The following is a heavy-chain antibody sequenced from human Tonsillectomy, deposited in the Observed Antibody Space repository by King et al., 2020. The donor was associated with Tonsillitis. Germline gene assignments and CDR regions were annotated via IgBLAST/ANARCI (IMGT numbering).Heavy chain of an antibody. CDR1: GDSISNTNW. D-gene: IGHD3-16*01. J-gene: IGHJ4*02. V-gene: IGHV4-4*02. CDR3: ARIGKNYALDY. Sequence: VQLQESGPRLVKPSGTLSLTCAVSGDSISNTNWWCWVRQPPGKGLEWIAEISYTGDSYYNPSLKSRVSILVDKSQNQFSLNLRSVTAADTAVYYCARIGKNYALDYWGQGTLGTVSS. CDR2: ISYTGDS.